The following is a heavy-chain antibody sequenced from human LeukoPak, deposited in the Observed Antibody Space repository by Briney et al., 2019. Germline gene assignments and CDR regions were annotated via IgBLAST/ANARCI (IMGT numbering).Heavy chain of an antibody. CDR3: ARDPGLRFLEWCFDY. Sequence: GGSLRLSCAASGFTFSSYSMNWVRQAPGKGLEWVAVTWYDGSNKYYADSVKGRFTISRDNSKNTLYLQMNSLRAEDTAVYYCARDPGLRFLEWCFDYWGQGTLVTVSS. D-gene: IGHD3-3*01. CDR2: TWYDGSNK. V-gene: IGHV3-33*08. J-gene: IGHJ4*02. CDR1: GFTFSSYS.